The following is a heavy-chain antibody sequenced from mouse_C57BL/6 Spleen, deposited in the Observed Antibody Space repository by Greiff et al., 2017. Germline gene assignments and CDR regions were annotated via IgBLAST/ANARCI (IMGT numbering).Heavy chain of an antibody. D-gene: IGHD2-4*01. CDR3: ASGDYDGAWFAY. V-gene: IGHV1-55*01. CDR2: IYPGSGST. CDR1: GYTFTSYW. Sequence: VQLQQPGAELVKPGASVKMSCKASGYTFTSYWITWVKQRPGQGLEWIGDIYPGSGSTNYNEKFKSKATPTVDTSSSTAYMQLSSLTSEDSAVYYCASGDYDGAWFAYWGQGTLVTVSA. J-gene: IGHJ3*01.